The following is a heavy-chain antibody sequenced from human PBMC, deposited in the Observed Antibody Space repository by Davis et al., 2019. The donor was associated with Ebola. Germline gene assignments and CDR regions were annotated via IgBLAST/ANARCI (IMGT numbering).Heavy chain of an antibody. V-gene: IGHV1-8*02. Sequence: AASVKVSCKASGYSFTTYAMNWVRQAPGQGLEWMGWISAYNGNTNYAQKFQGRVTMTRNTSISTAYMELSSLRSEDTAVYYCARGLRYYGSGSYYFDYWGQGTLVTVSS. J-gene: IGHJ4*02. CDR3: ARGLRYYGSGSYYFDY. CDR1: GYSFTTYA. CDR2: ISAYNGNT. D-gene: IGHD3-10*01.